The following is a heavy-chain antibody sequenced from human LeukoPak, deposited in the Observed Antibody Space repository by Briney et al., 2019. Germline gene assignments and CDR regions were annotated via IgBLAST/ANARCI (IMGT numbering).Heavy chain of an antibody. Sequence: ASVKVSCKASGYTFTGYYMHWVRQAPGQGLEWMGWMNPNSGNTGYAQKFQGRVTMTRNTSISTAYMELSSLRSEDTAVYYCARVSGYDFYYYNYYMDVWGKGTTVTISS. V-gene: IGHV1-8*02. J-gene: IGHJ6*03. CDR2: MNPNSGNT. CDR3: ARVSGYDFYYYNYYMDV. D-gene: IGHD5-12*01. CDR1: GYTFTGYY.